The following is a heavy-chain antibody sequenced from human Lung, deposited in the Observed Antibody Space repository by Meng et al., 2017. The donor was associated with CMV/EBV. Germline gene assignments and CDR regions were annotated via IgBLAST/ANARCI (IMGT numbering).Heavy chain of an antibody. D-gene: IGHD3-16*01. Sequence: SXTXSLXCTVSRGSISSSSHYWGWVRQAPGKGLEWIGSMLYGGSTLYNPSLKSRVSISIDVSKNQFSLSLSAMTAADTAVYYCARVWGGDNWFDPWGQGILVTVS. J-gene: IGHJ5*02. CDR3: ARVWGGDNWFDP. V-gene: IGHV4-39*07. CDR2: MLYGGST. CDR1: RGSISSSSHY.